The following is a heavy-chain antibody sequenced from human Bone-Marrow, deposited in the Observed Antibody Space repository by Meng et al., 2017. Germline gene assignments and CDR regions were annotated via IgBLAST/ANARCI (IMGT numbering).Heavy chain of an antibody. CDR2: INSDGSST. V-gene: IGHV3-74*01. CDR3: ARNWDSSGPGLRSQGPDAFDI. CDR1: GFTFSSYW. J-gene: IGHJ3*02. D-gene: IGHD3-22*01. Sequence: GGSLRLSCEASGFTFSSYWMHWVRQAPGKGLVWVSRINSDGSSTSYADSVKGRFTISRDNAKNSLYLQMNSLRAEDTAVYYCARNWDSSGPGLRSQGPDAFDIWGQGTMVTVSS.